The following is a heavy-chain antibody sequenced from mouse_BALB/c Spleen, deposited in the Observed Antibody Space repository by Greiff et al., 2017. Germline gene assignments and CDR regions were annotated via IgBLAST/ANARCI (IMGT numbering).Heavy chain of an antibody. V-gene: IGHV1-31*01. Sequence: VQLQQSGPELMKPGASVKISCKASGYSFTSYYMHWVKQSHGKSLEWIGYIDPFNGGTSYNQKFKGKATLTVDKSSSTAYMQLSSLTSEDSAVYFCARHGSSPFDYWGQGTTLTVSS. CDR2: IDPFNGGT. J-gene: IGHJ2*01. CDR3: ARHGSSPFDY. CDR1: GYSFTSYY. D-gene: IGHD1-1*01.